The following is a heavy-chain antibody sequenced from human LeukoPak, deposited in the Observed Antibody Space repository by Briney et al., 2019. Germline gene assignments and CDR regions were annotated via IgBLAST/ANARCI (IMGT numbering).Heavy chain of an antibody. V-gene: IGHV1-2*06. D-gene: IGHD5-24*01. CDR2: INPNSGGT. CDR1: GYTFTGYY. Sequence: ASVKVSCKXSGYTFTGYYMHWVRQAPGQGLEWMGRINPNSGGTNYAQKFQGRVTMTRDTSISTAYMELSRLRSDDTAVYYCARETGRDGYSFVDYWGQGTLVTVSS. CDR3: ARETGRDGYSFVDY. J-gene: IGHJ4*02.